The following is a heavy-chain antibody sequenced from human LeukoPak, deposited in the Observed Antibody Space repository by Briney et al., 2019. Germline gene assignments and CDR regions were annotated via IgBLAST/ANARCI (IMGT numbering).Heavy chain of an antibody. CDR2: VSAYNGNT. CDR3: ARVERNWFDP. CDR1: GYTFSNYG. V-gene: IGHV1-18*01. J-gene: IGHJ5*02. Sequence: GASVKVSCKTSGYTFSNYGISWVRQAPGQGLEWMGWVSAYNGNTNYAQKLQGRVTMTTDTSTSTAYMELRSLRSDDTAVYYCARVERNWFDPWGQGTLVTVSS. D-gene: IGHD5-24*01.